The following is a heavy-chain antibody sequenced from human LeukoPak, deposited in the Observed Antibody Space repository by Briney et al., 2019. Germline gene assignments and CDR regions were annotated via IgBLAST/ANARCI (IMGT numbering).Heavy chain of an antibody. Sequence: SVTVSFTASGYTFTRYYMHWVRQAPGQGLEWMGCINPNSGGTNYAQKFQGRVTITRDTSISTAYMELRRLRSDDTSVYDSARDGYSSGWYRYYYYGMYVWGQGTTVTVSS. V-gene: IGHV1-2*02. J-gene: IGHJ6*02. D-gene: IGHD6-19*01. CDR3: ARDGYSSGWYRYYYYGMYV. CDR1: GYTFTRYY. CDR2: INPNSGGT.